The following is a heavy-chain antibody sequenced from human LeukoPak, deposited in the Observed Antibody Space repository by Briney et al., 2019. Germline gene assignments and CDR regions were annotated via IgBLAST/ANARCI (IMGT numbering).Heavy chain of an antibody. Sequence: GGSLRLSCAASGFSFDGYALSWVRQAPGKGLEWVSAISGSGGSTYYADSVKGRFTISRDNSKNTLYLQMNSLRAEDTAVYYCAKDKTGVLYHYDSSGYYGGFDYWGQGTLVTVSS. V-gene: IGHV3-23*01. CDR1: GFSFDGYA. CDR2: ISGSGGST. J-gene: IGHJ4*02. CDR3: AKDKTGVLYHYDSSGYYGGFDY. D-gene: IGHD3-22*01.